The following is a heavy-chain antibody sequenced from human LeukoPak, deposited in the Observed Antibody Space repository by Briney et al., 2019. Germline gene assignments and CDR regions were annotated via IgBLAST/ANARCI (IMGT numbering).Heavy chain of an antibody. Sequence: GGSLRLSCAASGFTFISYAMIWVRQAPGKGLEWVSGIRGSGDSTSYADSVKGRFTISRDNSKNTLYLQMNSLRAEDTAVYYCAKGATTTVTSVFDLWGQGTMVTVSS. CDR2: IRGSGDST. CDR3: AKGATTTVTSVFDL. D-gene: IGHD4-17*01. CDR1: GFTFISYA. J-gene: IGHJ3*01. V-gene: IGHV3-23*01.